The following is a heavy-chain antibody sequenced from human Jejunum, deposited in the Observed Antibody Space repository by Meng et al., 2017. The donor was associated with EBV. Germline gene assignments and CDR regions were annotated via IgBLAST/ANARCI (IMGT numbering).Heavy chain of an antibody. D-gene: IGHD3-22*01. CDR1: GGTFSSYV. J-gene: IGHJ4*02. Sequence: QGPLVQFGAEVKKPGSPVKVPCKASGGTFSSYVSNWVRQAPGQGLEWMGGIIPIFGRTNYALEFQDRVTITADKFTSTVYMEMSSLKSEDTAVYYCARDQGRDYDSSTYYTHWGRGTLVTVSS. V-gene: IGHV1-69*06. CDR2: IIPIFGRT. CDR3: ARDQGRDYDSSTYYTH.